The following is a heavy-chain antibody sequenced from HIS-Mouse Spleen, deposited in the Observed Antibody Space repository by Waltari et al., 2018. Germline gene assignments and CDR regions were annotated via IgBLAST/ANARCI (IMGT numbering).Heavy chain of an antibody. CDR2: IYYSGSP. CDR1: GGSISSSSYY. V-gene: IGHV4-39*07. D-gene: IGHD6-13*01. Sequence: QLQLQESGPGLVKPSETLSLTCTVSGGSISSSSYYWGWIRQPPGKGREGIGRIYYSGSPYYNPSLKSRVTISVDTSKNQFSLKLSSVTAADTAVYYCAREIPYSSSWYDWYFDLWGRGTLVTVSS. J-gene: IGHJ2*01. CDR3: AREIPYSSSWYDWYFDL.